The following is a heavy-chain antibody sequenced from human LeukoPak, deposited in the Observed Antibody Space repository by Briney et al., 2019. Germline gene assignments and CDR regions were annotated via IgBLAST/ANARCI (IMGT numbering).Heavy chain of an antibody. D-gene: IGHD3-3*01. Sequence: SETLSLTCSVSGGSITYYYWTWIRQPPGKGLEYIGYIYYSGRTNYNPSLESRVTISLDSSKSQFSLHLNSVTAADTAMYYCARGNDFWSGYPPYFDNWGQGTLVTVSS. CDR3: ARGNDFWSGYPPYFDN. CDR1: GGSITYYY. CDR2: IYYSGRT. J-gene: IGHJ4*02. V-gene: IGHV4-59*01.